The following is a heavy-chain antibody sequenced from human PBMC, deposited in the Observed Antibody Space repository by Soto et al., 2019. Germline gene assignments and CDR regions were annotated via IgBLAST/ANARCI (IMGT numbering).Heavy chain of an antibody. CDR1: GFTFSSYS. Sequence: GGSLRLSCAASGFTFSSYSMNWVRQAPGKGLEWVSSISSSSSYIYYADSVKGRFTISRDNAKNSLYLQMNSLRAEDTAVYYCARDRCSGGSCYSRDYWGQGTLVTVSS. CDR2: ISSSSSYI. D-gene: IGHD2-15*01. J-gene: IGHJ4*02. CDR3: ARDRCSGGSCYSRDY. V-gene: IGHV3-21*01.